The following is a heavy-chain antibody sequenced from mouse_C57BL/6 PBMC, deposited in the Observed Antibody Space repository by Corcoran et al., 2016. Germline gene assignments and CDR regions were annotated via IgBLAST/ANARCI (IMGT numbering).Heavy chain of an antibody. D-gene: IGHD1-1*01. J-gene: IGHJ4*01. V-gene: IGHV1-26*01. CDR3: AQGVTTVVAPMDY. Sequence: EVQLQQSGPELVKPGASVKISCKASGYTFTDYYMNWVKQSHGKSLEWIGDINPNNGGTSYNQKFKGKATLTVVKSSSTAYMELRSLTSEDSAVYYCAQGVTTVVAPMDYWGQGTSVTVSS. CDR2: INPNNGGT. CDR1: GYTFTDYY.